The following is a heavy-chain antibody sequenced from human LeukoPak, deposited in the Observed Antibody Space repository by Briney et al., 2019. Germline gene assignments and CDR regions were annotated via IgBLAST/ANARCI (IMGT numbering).Heavy chain of an antibody. CDR2: INHSEDT. D-gene: IGHD3-10*01. V-gene: IGHV4-38-2*01. CDR3: ARIRAAAITNAFEI. CDR1: GLSISSGFY. Sequence: PSETLSLTCVVSGLSISSGFYWGWLRQPPGKGLEWIVTINHSEDTYYNPSLRSRVSVSADTSRNHFSLRLSSVAAADTAVYYCARIRAAAITNAFEIWDQGTVVTVSS. J-gene: IGHJ3*02.